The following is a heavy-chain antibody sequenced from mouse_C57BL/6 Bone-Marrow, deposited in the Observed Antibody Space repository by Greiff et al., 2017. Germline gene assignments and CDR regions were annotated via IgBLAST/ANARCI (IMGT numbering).Heavy chain of an antibody. Sequence: VQVVESGAELVKPGASVKLSCKASGYTFTSYWMHWVKQRPGQGLEWIGRIDPNSGGTKYNEKFKSKATLTVDKPSITAYMQLSSLTSEDSAVYYCAHGNYFYWYFAVWGTGTTVTVSS. J-gene: IGHJ1*03. V-gene: IGHV1-72*01. CDR2: IDPNSGGT. CDR3: AHGNYFYWYFAV. D-gene: IGHD2-1*01. CDR1: GYTFTSYW.